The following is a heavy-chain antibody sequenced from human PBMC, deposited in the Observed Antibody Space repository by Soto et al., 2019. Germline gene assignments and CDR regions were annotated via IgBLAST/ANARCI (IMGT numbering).Heavy chain of an antibody. CDR2: ISGSGGST. J-gene: IGHJ4*02. CDR3: ARRGSGSHSDY. V-gene: IGHV3-23*01. D-gene: IGHD1-26*01. CDR1: GFTFSSYA. Sequence: EVQLLESGGGLVQPGGSLRLSCAASGFTFSSYAMRWVRQAPGKGLEWVSAISGSGGSTYYADSVKGRFTISRDNSKNPWYRQRNSRSAGDTAVYYCARRGSGSHSDYWGPGTRVTVSS.